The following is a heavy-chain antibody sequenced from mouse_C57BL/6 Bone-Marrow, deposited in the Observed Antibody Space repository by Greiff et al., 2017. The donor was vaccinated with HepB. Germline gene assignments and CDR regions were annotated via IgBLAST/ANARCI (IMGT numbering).Heavy chain of an antibody. V-gene: IGHV5-17*01. CDR1: GFTFSDYG. Sequence: EVNLVESGGGLVKPGGSLKLSCAASGFTFSDYGMHWVRQAPEKGLEWVAYISSGSSTIYYADTVKGRFTISRDNAKNTLFLQMTSLRSEDTAMYYCARRLWLRRDAMDYWGQGTSVTVSS. CDR3: ARRLWLRRDAMDY. D-gene: IGHD2-2*01. CDR2: ISSGSSTI. J-gene: IGHJ4*01.